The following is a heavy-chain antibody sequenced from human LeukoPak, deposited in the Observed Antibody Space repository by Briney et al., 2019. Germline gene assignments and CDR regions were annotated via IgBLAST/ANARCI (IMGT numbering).Heavy chain of an antibody. D-gene: IGHD4-23*01. CDR3: ATTVVTLAKNAFDI. Sequence: PGGSLRLSCAASGFTFSSYEMNWVRQAPGKGLEWVSYISSSGSTIYYADSVKGRFTISRDNAKNSLYLQMNSLRAEDTAVYYCATTVVTLAKNAFDIWGQGTMVTVSS. V-gene: IGHV3-48*03. CDR2: ISSSGSTI. CDR1: GFTFSSYE. J-gene: IGHJ3*02.